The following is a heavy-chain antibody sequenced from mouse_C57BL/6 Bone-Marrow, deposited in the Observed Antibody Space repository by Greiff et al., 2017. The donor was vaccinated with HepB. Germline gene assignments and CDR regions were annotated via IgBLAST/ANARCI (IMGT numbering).Heavy chain of an antibody. CDR1: GFTFSSYA. CDR3: ARGYYYGSSYDYYAMDY. Sequence: EVQRVESGGGLVKPGGSLKLSCAASGFTFSSYAMSWVRQTPEKRLEWVATISDGGSYTYYPDNVKGRFTISRDNAKNNLYLQMSHLKSEDTAMYYCARGYYYGSSYDYYAMDYWGQGTSVTVSS. CDR2: ISDGGSYT. D-gene: IGHD1-1*01. J-gene: IGHJ4*01. V-gene: IGHV5-4*01.